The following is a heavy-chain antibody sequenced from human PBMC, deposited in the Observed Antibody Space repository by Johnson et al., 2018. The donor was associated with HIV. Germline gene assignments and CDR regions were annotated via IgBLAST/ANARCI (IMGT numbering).Heavy chain of an antibody. Sequence: VQLVESGGGLVQPGGSLKLSCAASGFTFDDYAMHWVRQTPGKGLEWVSVIYSGGSTYYEDSVKGRFTISRDNSKKILYLQMNSLRAEDTAVYYWASVHGIAVVDAFDIWGQGTMVTVSS. CDR3: ASVHGIAVVDAFDI. CDR1: GFTFDDYA. D-gene: IGHD6-19*01. J-gene: IGHJ3*02. CDR2: IYSGGST. V-gene: IGHV3-66*02.